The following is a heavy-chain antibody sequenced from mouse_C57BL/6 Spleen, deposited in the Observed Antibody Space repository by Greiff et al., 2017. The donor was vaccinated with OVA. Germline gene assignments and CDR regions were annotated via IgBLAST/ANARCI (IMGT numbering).Heavy chain of an antibody. CDR2: IYPSDSET. CDR1: GYTFTSYW. D-gene: IGHD1-1*01. V-gene: IGHV1-61*01. J-gene: IGHJ1*03. Sequence: VQLQQPGAELVRPGSSVKLSCKASGYTFTSYWMDWVKQRPGQGLEWIGNIYPSDSETHYNQKFKDKATLTVDKSSSTAYMQLSSLTSEHSAVYYCARSLITSVVDLRYFDVWGTGTTVTVSS. CDR3: ARSLITSVVDLRYFDV.